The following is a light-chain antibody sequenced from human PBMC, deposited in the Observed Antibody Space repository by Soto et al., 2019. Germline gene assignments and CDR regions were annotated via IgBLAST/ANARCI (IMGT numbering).Light chain of an antibody. J-gene: IGKJ4*02. Sequence: EFVLTQSPGKLSLSPGERATLSCRASHSISRGFLAWYQQKPGQAPRLLIYGTSNRGTGIPDRFSGSGSATDFTLTISRLEPEDFAVYYCQQFGSSPPLTFGGGTKVEIK. CDR3: QQFGSSPPLT. CDR2: GTS. CDR1: HSISRGF. V-gene: IGKV3-20*01.